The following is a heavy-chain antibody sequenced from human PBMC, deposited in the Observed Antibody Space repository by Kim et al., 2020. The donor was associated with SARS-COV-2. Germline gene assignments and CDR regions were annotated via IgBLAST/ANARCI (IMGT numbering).Heavy chain of an antibody. V-gene: IGHV3-74*01. J-gene: IGHJ4*02. Sequence: GGSLRLSCAASGFTFSSYWMHWVRQAPGKGLVWVSRINSDGSSTSYADSVKGRFTISRDNAKNTLYLQMNSLRAEDTAVYYCARAPNGQLVVFDYWGQGTLVTVSS. CDR2: INSDGSST. CDR1: GFTFSSYW. D-gene: IGHD6-13*01. CDR3: ARAPNGQLVVFDY.